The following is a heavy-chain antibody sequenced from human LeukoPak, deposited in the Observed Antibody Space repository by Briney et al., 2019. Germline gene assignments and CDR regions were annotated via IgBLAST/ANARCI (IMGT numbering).Heavy chain of an antibody. V-gene: IGHV3-23*01. CDR3: ARDLHYYVAMDF. J-gene: IGHJ6*02. Sequence: GGSLRLSCEASGFTFSAYAMTSVRQAPGKGLEWVSSIGSDGKTHYSESVKGRFAISRDNSKSMLFLQLNSLRAEDTALYYCARDLHYYVAMDFWGQGTTVTVSS. D-gene: IGHD3-16*01. CDR2: IGSDGKT. CDR1: GFTFSAYA.